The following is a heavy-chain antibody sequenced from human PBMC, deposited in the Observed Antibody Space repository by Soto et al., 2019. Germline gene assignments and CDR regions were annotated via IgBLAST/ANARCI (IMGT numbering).Heavy chain of an antibody. Sequence: QVQLVESGGGVVQPGRSLRLSCAASGFTFSSYGMHWVRQAPGKGLEWVAVISYDGSNKYYADSVKGRFTISRDNSKNTLYLQMNSLRAEVTAVYYCAKDSHGSGTRMDVWGQGTTVTVSS. CDR2: ISYDGSNK. CDR1: GFTFSSYG. CDR3: AKDSHGSGTRMDV. J-gene: IGHJ6*02. D-gene: IGHD3-10*01. V-gene: IGHV3-30*18.